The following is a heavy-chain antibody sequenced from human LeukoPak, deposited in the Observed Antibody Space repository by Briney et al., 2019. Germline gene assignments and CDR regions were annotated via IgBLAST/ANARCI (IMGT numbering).Heavy chain of an antibody. V-gene: IGHV1-2*02. CDR2: INPNSGDT. J-gene: IGHJ4*02. Sequence: ASVKVSCKASGYTFTGCYMHWVRQAPGQGLEWMGWINPNSGDTHYAQKFQGRVTMTRDTSINTAYMELSRLRSDDTAVYYCARDQAFVYCSGGTCYDDYWGQGSLVTVSS. CDR3: ARDQAFVYCSGGTCYDDY. CDR1: GYTFTGCY. D-gene: IGHD2-15*01.